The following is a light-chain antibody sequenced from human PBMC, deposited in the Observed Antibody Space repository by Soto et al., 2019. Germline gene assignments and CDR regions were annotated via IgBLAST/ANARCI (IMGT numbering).Light chain of an antibody. CDR1: SSDVGGYDH. J-gene: IGLJ3*02. CDR2: DVT. CDR3: SSYTDKDTLL. V-gene: IGLV2-14*03. Sequence: QSALTQPASVSGSPGQSITISCTGTSSDVGGYDHVSWYQQHPGKAPKLIIYDVTVRPSGISRRFSGSKSDNTASLAVSGLQPEDEADDYCSSYTDKDTLLFGGGTTLTVL.